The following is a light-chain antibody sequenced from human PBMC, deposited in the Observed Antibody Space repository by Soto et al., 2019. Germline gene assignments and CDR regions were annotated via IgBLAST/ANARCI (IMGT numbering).Light chain of an antibody. CDR1: SSNIGSNT. J-gene: IGLJ3*02. CDR3: AAWDDRLNVHWV. V-gene: IGLV1-44*01. Sequence: QSVLTQPPSASGTPGQRVTISCSGSSSNIGSNTVNWYQQLPGTAPKLLIYSNNQRPSGVPDRFSGSKSGTSASLAISGLQSEDEADYYCAAWDDRLNVHWVFGGGTKLTVL. CDR2: SNN.